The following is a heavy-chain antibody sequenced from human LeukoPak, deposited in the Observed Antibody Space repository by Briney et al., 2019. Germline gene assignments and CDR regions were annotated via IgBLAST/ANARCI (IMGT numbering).Heavy chain of an antibody. Sequence: GGSLRLSCAASGFTFSSSAVSWVRQAPGKGLEWVSAISGSGGSTYYADSVKGRFTISRDNSKNTLYLQMNSLRAEDTAVYYCAKGKLLVSWVDYWGQGTLVTVSS. J-gene: IGHJ4*02. D-gene: IGHD6-6*01. CDR2: ISGSGGST. CDR1: GFTFSSSA. V-gene: IGHV3-23*01. CDR3: AKGKLLVSWVDY.